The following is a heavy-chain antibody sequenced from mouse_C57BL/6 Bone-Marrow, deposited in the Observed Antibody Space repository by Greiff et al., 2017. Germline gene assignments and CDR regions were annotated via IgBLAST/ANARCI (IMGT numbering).Heavy chain of an antibody. CDR3: ARHRIYYYGSSHYFDY. V-gene: IGHV5-6*01. CDR2: ISSGGSYT. Sequence: EVQGVESGGDLVKPGGSLKLSCAASGFTFSSYGMSWVRQTPDKRLEWVATISSGGSYTYYPDSVKGRFTISRDNAKNTLYLQMSSLKSEDTAMYYCARHRIYYYGSSHYFDYWGKGTTLTVSS. J-gene: IGHJ2*01. D-gene: IGHD1-1*01. CDR1: GFTFSSYG.